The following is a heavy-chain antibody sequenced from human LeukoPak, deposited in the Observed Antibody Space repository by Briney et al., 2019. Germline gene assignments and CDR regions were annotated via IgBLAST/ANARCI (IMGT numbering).Heavy chain of an antibody. CDR1: GSTFSDYY. Sequence: GGSLRLSCAASGSTFSDYYTSWIRQAPGKGLEWVSYISSSSSYTDYADSVKGRFTISRDNAKNSLNLQMNSLRAEDTAVYYCARDSGYSGYSDYWGQGTLVTVSS. CDR3: ARDSGYSGYSDY. D-gene: IGHD5-12*01. J-gene: IGHJ4*02. CDR2: ISSSSSYT. V-gene: IGHV3-11*05.